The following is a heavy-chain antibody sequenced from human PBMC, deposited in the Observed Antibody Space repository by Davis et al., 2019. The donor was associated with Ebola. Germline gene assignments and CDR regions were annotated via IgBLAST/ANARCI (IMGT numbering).Heavy chain of an antibody. CDR3: ARNNSGIPFDY. CDR2: IYYSGST. V-gene: IGHV4-39*07. Sequence: PSETLSLTCTVSGGSISSNSDYWGWIRQPPGKGLEWIGSIYYSGSTHYNPSLKSRLTISVDTSNNQLFLKLKSVTAADTAVYYCARNNSGIPFDYWGQGTLVTVSS. D-gene: IGHD3-10*01. CDR1: GGSISSNSDY. J-gene: IGHJ4*02.